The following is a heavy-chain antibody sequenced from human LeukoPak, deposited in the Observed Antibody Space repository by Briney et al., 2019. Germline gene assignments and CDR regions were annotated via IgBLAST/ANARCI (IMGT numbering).Heavy chain of an antibody. CDR3: ARGVKDYYFDY. D-gene: IGHD4-23*01. V-gene: IGHV1-18*01. CDR1: GYTFTRYG. CDR2: ISAYNGNT. Sequence: ASVKVSCKASGYTFTRYGINWVRQAPGQGLERMGWISAYNGNTNYAQKLQGRVTMTADTSTSTAYMELRSLRSDDTAVYYCARGVKDYYFDYWGQGTLVTVSS. J-gene: IGHJ4*02.